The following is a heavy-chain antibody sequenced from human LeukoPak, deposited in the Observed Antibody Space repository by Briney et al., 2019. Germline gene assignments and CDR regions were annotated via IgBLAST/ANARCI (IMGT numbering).Heavy chain of an antibody. CDR2: IIPIFGTA. CDR3: AGLSSDIVVVPAAIPYYYYGMDV. D-gene: IGHD2-2*02. V-gene: IGHV1-69*13. Sequence: SVKVSCKASGGTFSSYAISWVRQAPGQGLEWMGGIIPIFGTANYAQKFQGRVTITADESTSTAYMELSSLRSEDTAVYYCAGLSSDIVVVPAAIPYYYYGMDVWGQGTTVTVSS. J-gene: IGHJ6*02. CDR1: GGTFSSYA.